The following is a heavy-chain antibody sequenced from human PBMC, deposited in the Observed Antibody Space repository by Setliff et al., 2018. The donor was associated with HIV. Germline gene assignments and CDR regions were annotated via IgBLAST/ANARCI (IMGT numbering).Heavy chain of an antibody. D-gene: IGHD3-10*01. CDR2: IWYDGSNI. J-gene: IGHJ4*02. Sequence: GGSLRLSCAASGFTGMHWVRQAPGKGLEWVAVIWYDGSNIYYADSVKGRFTISRDNSKNTLYLQMNSLRTEDTAVYYCAKDPSLFDSGSYYNLNPFDYWGQGTLVTVSS. V-gene: IGHV3-30*02. CDR3: AKDPSLFDSGSYYNLNPFDY. CDR1: GFTG.